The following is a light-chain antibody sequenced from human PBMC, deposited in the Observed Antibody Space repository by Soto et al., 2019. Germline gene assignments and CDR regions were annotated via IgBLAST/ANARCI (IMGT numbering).Light chain of an antibody. V-gene: IGKV3-20*01. J-gene: IGKJ1*01. CDR3: QQHGRSPPSWT. CDR1: QSVTNNY. Sequence: ETVLTQSPGTLSLSPGERATLFCRASQSVTNNYLAWYQQKPGQAPRLLIYDESTRAPGIPDKLSGSGSGTDVTPTISNLEPDDFALYFWQQHGRSPPSWTFGQGTKVEIK. CDR2: DES.